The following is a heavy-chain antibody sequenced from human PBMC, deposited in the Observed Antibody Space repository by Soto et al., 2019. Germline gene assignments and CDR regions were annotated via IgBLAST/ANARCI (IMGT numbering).Heavy chain of an antibody. CDR1: GFIFINSA. Sequence: GGSLRLSFPAPGFIFINSAMAWVRQAPGMGLQWVSSISLSGGSAYYADSVRGRFTISRDNSKNTLYLQMNSLRAEDTAVYYCAKERGGSTFVYGMDVWGQGT. CDR3: AKERGGSTFVYGMDV. CDR2: ISLSGGSA. J-gene: IGHJ6*02. D-gene: IGHD3-16*01. V-gene: IGHV3-23*01.